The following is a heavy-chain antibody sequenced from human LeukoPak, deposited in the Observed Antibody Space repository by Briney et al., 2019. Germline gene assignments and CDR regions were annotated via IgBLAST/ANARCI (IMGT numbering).Heavy chain of an antibody. J-gene: IGHJ5*02. CDR1: SGSISSSPYY. CDR3: AKGAGGFSYYNWFDP. Sequence: PSETLSLTCTVSSGSISSSPYYWGSIRQPPGKGLEWIGSIYYSGTTHYNPSLESRVTISVDTSKNQFSLKLASVAAADTAIYYCAKGAGGFSYYNWFDPWGQGTLVTVSS. D-gene: IGHD5-18*01. V-gene: IGHV4-39*07. CDR2: IYYSGTT.